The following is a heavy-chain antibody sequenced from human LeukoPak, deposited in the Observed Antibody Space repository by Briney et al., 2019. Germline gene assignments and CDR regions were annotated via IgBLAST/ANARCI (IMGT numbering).Heavy chain of an antibody. J-gene: IGHJ4*02. D-gene: IGHD6-13*01. CDR3: ARGYSSSSYEDDY. CDR2: FNPENGNT. CDR1: GYSFVGYG. V-gene: IGHV1-18*01. Sequence: ASVKVSCKASGYSFVGYGITWVRQAPGQGLEWMGWFNPENGNTNYAQKVQGRVTMTADTSTSTSYMELRSLRSDDTAVYYCARGYSSSSYEDDYWGQGTLVTVSS.